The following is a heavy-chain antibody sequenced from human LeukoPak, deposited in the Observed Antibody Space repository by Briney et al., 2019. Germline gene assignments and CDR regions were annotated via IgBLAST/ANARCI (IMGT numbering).Heavy chain of an antibody. Sequence: GASVKVSCKASGYTFTGYYMHWVRQAPGQGLEWMGWINPNSGGTNYAQKFQGRVTMTRDTSISTAYMELSRLRSDDTAVYYCARDRSSGSYYYLDYWGQGTLVTVSS. CDR2: INPNSGGT. CDR1: GYTFTGYY. D-gene: IGHD1-26*01. V-gene: IGHV1-2*02. CDR3: ARDRSSGSYYYLDY. J-gene: IGHJ4*02.